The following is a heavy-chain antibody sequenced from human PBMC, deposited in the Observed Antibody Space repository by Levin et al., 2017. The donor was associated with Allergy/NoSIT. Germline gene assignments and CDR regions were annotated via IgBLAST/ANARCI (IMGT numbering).Heavy chain of an antibody. CDR2: ISGGSTTTI. J-gene: IGHJ4*02. CDR1: GLNFMSYS. D-gene: IGHD6-19*01. Sequence: LSLTCVGSGLNFMSYSMNWVRQAPGKGLEWISYISGGSTTTIYYAESVKGRFTVSRDNAESSLYLQMNLLTAEDTAVYYCVSEPSFRSGWYGPIVDYWGQGTLVTVSS. V-gene: IGHV3-48*04. CDR3: VSEPSFRSGWYGPIVDY.